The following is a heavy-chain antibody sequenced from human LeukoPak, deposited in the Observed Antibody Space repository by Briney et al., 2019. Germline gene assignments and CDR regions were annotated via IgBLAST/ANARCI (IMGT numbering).Heavy chain of an antibody. D-gene: IGHD3-3*01. Sequence: PGGSLRLSCAASGFTFSGYAMHWVRQAPGKGLEWVAVISYDGSNKYYADSVKGRFTISRDNSKNTLYLQMNSLRAEDTAVYYCARFADFGVVTDAFDIWGQGTMVTVSS. J-gene: IGHJ3*02. V-gene: IGHV3-30-3*01. CDR1: GFTFSGYA. CDR2: ISYDGSNK. CDR3: ARFADFGVVTDAFDI.